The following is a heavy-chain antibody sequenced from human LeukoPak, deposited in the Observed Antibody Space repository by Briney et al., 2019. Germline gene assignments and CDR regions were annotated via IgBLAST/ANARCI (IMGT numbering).Heavy chain of an antibody. J-gene: IGHJ4*02. D-gene: IGHD3-9*01. Sequence: GGSLRLSCAASGFTFSSYGMSWVRQAPGKGLEWVSAISGSGGSTYYADSVKGRFTISRDNAKNSLYLQMNSLRAEDTAVYYCARDQFYDILTGYLWQPAFDYWGQGTLVTVSS. CDR1: GFTFSSYG. CDR2: ISGSGGST. V-gene: IGHV3-23*01. CDR3: ARDQFYDILTGYLWQPAFDY.